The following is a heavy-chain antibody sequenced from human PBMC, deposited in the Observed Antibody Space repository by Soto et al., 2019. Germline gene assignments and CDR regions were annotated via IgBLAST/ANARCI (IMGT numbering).Heavy chain of an antibody. J-gene: IGHJ4*01. CDR1: GFSLSTIRMC. CDR3: ARSRIDYAIRDYSFYFDF. Sequence: SGPTVVNPTHTLTLTCTFSGFSLSTIRMCVTWIRQPPGKALEWLALLDWDGYEYYSTSLKTRLAISKDTSKNVVVLRTTNTDVEYRATSFCARSRIDYAIRDYSFYFDFWGQGTTVTVSS. CDR2: LDWDGYE. V-gene: IGHV2-70*13. D-gene: IGHD4-4*01.